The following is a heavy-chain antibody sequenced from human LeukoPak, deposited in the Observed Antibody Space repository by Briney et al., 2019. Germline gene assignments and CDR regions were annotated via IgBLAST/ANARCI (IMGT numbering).Heavy chain of an antibody. V-gene: IGHV1-8*01. CDR3: ARSRWDIVVVVAATPHYYFDY. D-gene: IGHD2-15*01. Sequence: ASVKVSCKASGYTFTSYDINWVRQATGQGLEWMGWMNPNSGNTGYAQKFQDRVTMTRNTSISTAYMELSSLRSEDTAVYYCARSRWDIVVVVAATPHYYFDYWGQGTLVTVSS. CDR2: MNPNSGNT. CDR1: GYTFTSYD. J-gene: IGHJ4*02.